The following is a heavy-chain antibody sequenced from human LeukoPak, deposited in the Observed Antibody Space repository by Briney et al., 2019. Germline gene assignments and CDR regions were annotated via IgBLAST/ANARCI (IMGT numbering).Heavy chain of an antibody. CDR1: GGSISSSSYY. CDR3: ARFRITGTTAGFDY. V-gene: IGHV4-39*07. J-gene: IGHJ4*02. Sequence: PSETLSLTCTVSGGSISSSSYYWGWIRQPPGKGLEWIGSIYYSGSTYYNPSLKSRVTISVDTSKNQFSLKLSSVTAADTAVYYCARFRITGTTAGFDYWGQGTLVTVSS. CDR2: IYYSGST. D-gene: IGHD1-20*01.